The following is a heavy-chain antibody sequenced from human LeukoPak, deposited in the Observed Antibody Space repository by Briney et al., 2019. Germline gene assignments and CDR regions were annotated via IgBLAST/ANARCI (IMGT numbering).Heavy chain of an antibody. J-gene: IGHJ4*02. D-gene: IGHD6-13*01. CDR2: ISYSGDTI. Sequence: PGGSLRLSCAASEFTFSDYYMSWIRQAPGKGLEWVSYISYSGDTIYYADSVKGRFTVSRDNAKNSLYLQMNSLRSEDTAVYYCAASAGSWYDYWGQGTLVTVSS. CDR3: AASAGSWYDY. CDR1: EFTFSDYY. V-gene: IGHV3-11*01.